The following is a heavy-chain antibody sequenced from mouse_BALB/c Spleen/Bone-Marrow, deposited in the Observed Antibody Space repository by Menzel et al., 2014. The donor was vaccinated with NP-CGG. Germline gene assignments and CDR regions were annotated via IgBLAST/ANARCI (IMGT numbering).Heavy chain of an antibody. J-gene: IGHJ2*01. CDR3: ARGNYDAYFDY. D-gene: IGHD2-4*01. CDR2: INPYNDGT. CDR1: GYTFTSYV. Sequence: EVQRVESGPELVKPGASVKMSCKASGYTFTSYVMHWVKQKPGQGLEWIGYINPYNDGTKYNEKFKGKATLTSDKSSSTAYMELSSLTSEDSAVYYCARGNYDAYFDYWGQGTTLTVSS. V-gene: IGHV1-14*01.